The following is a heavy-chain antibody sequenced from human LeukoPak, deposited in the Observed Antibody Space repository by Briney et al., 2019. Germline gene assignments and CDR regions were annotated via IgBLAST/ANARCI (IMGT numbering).Heavy chain of an antibody. Sequence: SETLSLTCAVYGGSFSGYYWSGIRQPPGKGLEWIGEINHSGSTNYNPSLKSRVTISVDTSKNQFSLKLSSVTAADTAVYYCARGGTLLWFGPNATNNWFDPWGQGTLVTVSS. CDR1: GGSFSGYY. CDR2: INHSGST. J-gene: IGHJ5*02. CDR3: ARGGTLLWFGPNATNNWFDP. V-gene: IGHV4-34*01. D-gene: IGHD3-10*01.